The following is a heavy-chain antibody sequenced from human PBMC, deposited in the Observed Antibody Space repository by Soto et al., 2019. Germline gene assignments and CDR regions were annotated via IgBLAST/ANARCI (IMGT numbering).Heavy chain of an antibody. Sequence: QVQLVQSGAEVKTPGSSVKVSCKASGGTFSSYTISWVRQAPGQGLEWLGRIIPILGIANSAQKCQGRVTSTADKSTSTAYMERSSLRSEDTAVYYCANRLAYGGGDCYSYADWGQGTLVTVSS. CDR2: IIPILGIA. CDR3: ANRLAYGGGDCYSYAD. D-gene: IGHD2-21*01. J-gene: IGHJ4*02. V-gene: IGHV1-69*02. CDR1: GGTFSSYT.